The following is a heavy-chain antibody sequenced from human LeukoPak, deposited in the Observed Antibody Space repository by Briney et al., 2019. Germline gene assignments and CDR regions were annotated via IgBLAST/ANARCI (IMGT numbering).Heavy chain of an antibody. CDR2: ISWNGGSI. Sequence: PRGSLRLSCAASGFSFDDYGMHWVRQGPGKGLEWVSGISWNGGSIGYADSVKGRFTISRDNAKNSLYLQMNSLRGEDTALYYCAKDSGSVYNNGMDVWGQGTTVTVSS. D-gene: IGHD5-24*01. CDR1: GFSFDDYG. V-gene: IGHV3-9*01. CDR3: AKDSGSVYNNGMDV. J-gene: IGHJ6*02.